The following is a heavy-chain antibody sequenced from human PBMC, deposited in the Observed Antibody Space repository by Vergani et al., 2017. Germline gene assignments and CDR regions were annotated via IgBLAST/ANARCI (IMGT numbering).Heavy chain of an antibody. Sequence: VQLVESGGGLIQPGGSLRLSCAASGFTVSSNYMSWVRQAPGKGLEWVSYISSSGSTIYYADSVKGRFTISRENAKNSLYLQMNSLRAEDTAVYYCAREMGEGDCSGGSCYSGTFDYWGQGTLVTVSS. CDR2: ISSSGSTI. CDR3: AREMGEGDCSGGSCYSGTFDY. V-gene: IGHV3-11*01. J-gene: IGHJ4*02. CDR1: GFTVSSNY. D-gene: IGHD2-15*01.